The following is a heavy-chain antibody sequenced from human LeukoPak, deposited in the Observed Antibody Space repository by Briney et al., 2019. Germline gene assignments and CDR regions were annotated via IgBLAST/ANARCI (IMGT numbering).Heavy chain of an antibody. D-gene: IGHD5-18*01. CDR2: INPNSGGT. J-gene: IGHJ4*02. CDR3: ARGHTAMVDY. Sequence: ASVTVSCEASGYTFTATGYYIHWVRQAPGQGLEWMGWINPNSGGTNYAQKFQGRVTMTRDTSISTAYMELSRLRSDDTAVYYCARGHTAMVDYWGQGTLVTVSS. CDR1: GYTFTATGYY. V-gene: IGHV1-2*02.